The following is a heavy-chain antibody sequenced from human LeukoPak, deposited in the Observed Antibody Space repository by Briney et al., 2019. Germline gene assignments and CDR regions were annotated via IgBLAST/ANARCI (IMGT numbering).Heavy chain of an antibody. CDR1: GGSTTGYF. J-gene: IGHJ6*02. Sequence: SETLSLTCTISGGSTTGYFWSWIRQPPGKGLEWIGYVFYSCGTLYNPSLDSRVTISVDTSKTQFSLELTSVTAADTAVYYCAKEADSSGWYGMDVWGQGTTVTVSS. CDR2: VFYSCGT. D-gene: IGHD6-19*01. CDR3: AKEADSSGWYGMDV. V-gene: IGHV4-59*12.